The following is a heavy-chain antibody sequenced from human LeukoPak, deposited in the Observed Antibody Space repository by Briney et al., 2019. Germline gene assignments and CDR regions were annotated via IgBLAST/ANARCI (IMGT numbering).Heavy chain of an antibody. CDR2: INPNSGGT. CDR3: ARDAPIVVVPAAIPEYYYYYGMDV. Sequence: ASVKVSCKASGYTFTGYYMHWVRQAPGQGLEWMGRINPNSGGTNYAQKFQGRVTMTRDTSISTAYMELSRLRSDDTAVYYCARDAPIVVVPAAIPEYYYYYGMDVWGQGTTVTVSS. D-gene: IGHD2-2*01. V-gene: IGHV1-2*06. J-gene: IGHJ6*02. CDR1: GYTFTGYY.